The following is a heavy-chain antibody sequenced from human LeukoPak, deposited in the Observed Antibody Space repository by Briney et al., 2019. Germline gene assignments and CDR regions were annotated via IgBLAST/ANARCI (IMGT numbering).Heavy chain of an antibody. CDR1: GGSISSYY. D-gene: IGHD2-15*01. Sequence: SETLSLTCTVSGGSISSYYWSWIRQPAGKGLEWIGRIYTSGSTNYNPSLKSRVTMSVDTSKNQFSLKLSSATAADTAVYYCASGVVVVVAATPYYYYMDVWGKGTTVTVSS. J-gene: IGHJ6*03. CDR2: IYTSGST. CDR3: ASGVVVVVAATPYYYYMDV. V-gene: IGHV4-4*07.